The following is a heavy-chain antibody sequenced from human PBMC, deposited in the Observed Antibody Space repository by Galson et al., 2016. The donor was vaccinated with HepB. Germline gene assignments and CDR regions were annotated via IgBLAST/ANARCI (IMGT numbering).Heavy chain of an antibody. Sequence: QSGAEVKEPGESLKISCEVSGYSFTIYWIGWVRQMPGKGLEWMGSIYPGDSDTKYGPSFQGLVTISADRSINTAYLQGSSLKASDTAMYYCARHDYGDSPADYWGQGTPVTVSS. D-gene: IGHD4-17*01. J-gene: IGHJ4*02. CDR2: IYPGDSDT. V-gene: IGHV5-51*01. CDR3: ARHDYGDSPADY. CDR1: GYSFTIYW.